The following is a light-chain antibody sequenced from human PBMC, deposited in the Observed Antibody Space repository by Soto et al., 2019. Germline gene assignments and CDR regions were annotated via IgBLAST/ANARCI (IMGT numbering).Light chain of an antibody. Sequence: QSVLTHPSSVSGSPGQSITISCTGTSSDVGTYNYVSWYQHHPGKAPKLIIYEVSNRPSGVSNRFSGSKSGSTASLTISGLQAEDYADYHYPSDTRATALGFGTGTKFA. CDR3: PSDTRATALG. V-gene: IGLV2-14*01. CDR2: EVS. J-gene: IGLJ1*01. CDR1: SSDVGTYNY.